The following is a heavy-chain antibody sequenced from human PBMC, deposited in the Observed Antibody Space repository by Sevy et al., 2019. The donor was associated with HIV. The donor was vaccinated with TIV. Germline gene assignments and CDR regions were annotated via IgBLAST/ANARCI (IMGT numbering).Heavy chain of an antibody. CDR2: ISGSGGTT. V-gene: IGHV3-23*01. CDR3: ARLTGGVDSGFQY. Sequence: GGSLRLSCAASGFTFSNYAMNWVRQAPGKGLEWVSSISGSGGTTYYADSVEGRFTMSRDKSKNTLYLQMRTLRAEDTAVYYCARLTGGVDSGFQYWGQGTLVTVSS. D-gene: IGHD3-16*01. J-gene: IGHJ1*01. CDR1: GFTFSNYA.